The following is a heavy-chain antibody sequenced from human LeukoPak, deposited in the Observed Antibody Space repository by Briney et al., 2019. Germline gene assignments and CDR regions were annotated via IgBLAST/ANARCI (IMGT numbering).Heavy chain of an antibody. CDR2: IYFDGST. V-gene: IGHV4-39*07. Sequence: SETLSLTCTVSGGSISSSSYFWGWIRQPPGRGLEWIANIYFDGSTYYNPSLKSRVTISLDTSKNQFSLKLTSVTAADTAVYYCAREPADPEFHLSPDTFDYWGQGTLVTVSS. CDR3: AREPADPEFHLSPDTFDY. D-gene: IGHD5-18*01. J-gene: IGHJ4*02. CDR1: GGSISSSSYF.